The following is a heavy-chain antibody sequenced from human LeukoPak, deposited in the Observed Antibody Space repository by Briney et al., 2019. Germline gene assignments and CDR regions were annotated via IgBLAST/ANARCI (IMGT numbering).Heavy chain of an antibody. CDR1: GGSISSYY. CDR3: ARDKYRYSSSWYPYYYYGMDV. D-gene: IGHD6-13*01. CDR2: IYTSGST. J-gene: IGHJ6*02. V-gene: IGHV4-4*07. Sequence: PSETLSLTCTVSGGSISSYYWSWIRQPAGKGLEWIGRIYTSGSTNYNPSLKSRVTMSVDTSKNQFSLKLSSVTAADTAVYYCARDKYRYSSSWYPYYYYGMDVWGQGTTVTVSS.